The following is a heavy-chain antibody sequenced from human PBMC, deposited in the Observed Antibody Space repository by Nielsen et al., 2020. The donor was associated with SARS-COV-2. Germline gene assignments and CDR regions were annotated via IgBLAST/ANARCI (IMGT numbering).Heavy chain of an antibody. V-gene: IGHV4-34*01. CDR3: ARGQVATQFDY. Sequence: SETLSLTCAVYGGSFSGYYRSWIRQPPGKGLEWIGEINHSGSTNYNPSLKSRVTISVDTSKNQFSLKLSSVTAADTAVYYCARGQVATQFDYWGQGTLVTVSS. CDR1: GGSFSGYY. CDR2: INHSGST. D-gene: IGHD5-12*01. J-gene: IGHJ4*02.